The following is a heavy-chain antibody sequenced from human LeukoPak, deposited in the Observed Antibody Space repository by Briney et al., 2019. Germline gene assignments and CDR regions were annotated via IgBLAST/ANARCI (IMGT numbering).Heavy chain of an antibody. Sequence: SETLSLTCSVSGGSVNSNSHHWDWIRQAPGKGLEWIGNIYYSGTTSYNPSLKSRVTISVDTSKNQFSLRLSSVTAADTAVYYCARRGDILTDYAFDYWGQGTLVTVSS. CDR1: GGSVNSNSHH. CDR3: ARRGDILTDYAFDY. V-gene: IGHV4-39*01. D-gene: IGHD3-9*01. CDR2: IYYSGTT. J-gene: IGHJ4*02.